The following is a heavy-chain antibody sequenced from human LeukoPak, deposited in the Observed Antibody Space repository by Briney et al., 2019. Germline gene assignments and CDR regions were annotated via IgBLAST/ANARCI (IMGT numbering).Heavy chain of an antibody. V-gene: IGHV1-2*02. CDR3: AREGVPAANCNWFDP. D-gene: IGHD2-2*01. CDR1: GYTFTGYY. Sequence: ASVKVSCKASGYTFTGYYMHWGREAPGEGLEWRGWINPNSGGTNYAQRFQGRVTMTRDTSISTAYMELSRLRSDDTAVYYCAREGVPAANCNWFDPWGQGTLVTVSS. CDR2: INPNSGGT. J-gene: IGHJ5*02.